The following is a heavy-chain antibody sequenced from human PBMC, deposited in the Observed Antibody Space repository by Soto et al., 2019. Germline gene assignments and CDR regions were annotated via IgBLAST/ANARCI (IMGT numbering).Heavy chain of an antibody. CDR3: VKAGSSSFYYVPSDY. CDR1: GVLFSNYA. V-gene: IGHV3-64D*08. J-gene: IGHJ4*02. D-gene: IGHD3-22*01. CDR2: ISSNGGST. Sequence: PGGSMRLSCSASGVLFSNYAMNWVRQAPGRELEYVSAISSNGGSTYYADSVKGRFIISRDNSKSSLYLQMSSLSAEDTAVYYCVKAGSSSFYYVPSDYWGQGTLVTVSS.